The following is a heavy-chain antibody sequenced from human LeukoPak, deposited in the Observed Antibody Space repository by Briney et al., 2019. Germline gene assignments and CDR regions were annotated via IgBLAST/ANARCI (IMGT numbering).Heavy chain of an antibody. D-gene: IGHD3-10*01. J-gene: IGHJ4*02. CDR3: AKLMVGGLTKSPFDS. V-gene: IGHV3-21*04. CDR1: GFTFSSYS. CDR2: ISSSSYI. Sequence: GGSLRLSCAASGFTFSSYSMNWVRQAPGKGLEWVSSISSSSYIYYADSVKGRFTISRDNAKNSLYLEMNSLKPEDTALYYCAKLMVGGLTKSPFDSWGQGTLVTVSS.